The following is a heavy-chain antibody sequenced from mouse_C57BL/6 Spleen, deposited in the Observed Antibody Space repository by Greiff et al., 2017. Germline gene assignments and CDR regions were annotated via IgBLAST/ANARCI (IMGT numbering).Heavy chain of an antibody. J-gene: IGHJ3*01. V-gene: IGHV1-80*01. CDR3: ASYDYDEGFAY. CDR1: GYAFSSYW. CDR2: IYPGDGDT. Sequence: QVQLQQSGAELVKPGASVKISCKASGYAFSSYWMNWVKQRPGKGLEWIGQIYPGDGDTNYNGKFKGKATLTSDKSSSTAYMQLSSLTSEVSAVYFCASYDYDEGFAYWGQGTLVTVSA. D-gene: IGHD2-4*01.